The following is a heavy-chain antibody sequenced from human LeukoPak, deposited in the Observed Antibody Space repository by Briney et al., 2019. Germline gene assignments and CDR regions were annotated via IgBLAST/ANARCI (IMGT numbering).Heavy chain of an antibody. J-gene: IGHJ6*02. CDR3: ARVVGCSSTRCYPPLSYYYYYGMDV. V-gene: IGHV1-3*01. D-gene: IGHD2-2*01. CDR2: INAGNGNT. CDR1: GYTFTSYA. Sequence: ASVKVSCTASGYTFTSYAMHWVRQAPGQRLEWMGWINAGNGNTKYSQKFQGRVTITRDTSASTAYMELSSLRSEDTAVYYCARVVGCSSTRCYPPLSYYYYYGMDVWGQGTTVTVSS.